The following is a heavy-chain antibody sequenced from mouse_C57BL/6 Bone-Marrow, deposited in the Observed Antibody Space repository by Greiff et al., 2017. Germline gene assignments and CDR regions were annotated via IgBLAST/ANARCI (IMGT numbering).Heavy chain of an antibody. CDR2: IDPEDGET. V-gene: IGHV14-2*01. CDR1: GFNIKDYY. CDR3: ASSYDYDGLLYAMDY. J-gene: IGHJ4*01. D-gene: IGHD2-4*01. Sequence: VQLKESGAELVKPGASVKLSCTASGFNIKDYYMHWVKQRTEQGLEWIGRIDPEDGETKYAPKFQGKATITADTSSNTAYLQLSSLTSEDTAVYYCASSYDYDGLLYAMDYWGQGTSVTVSS.